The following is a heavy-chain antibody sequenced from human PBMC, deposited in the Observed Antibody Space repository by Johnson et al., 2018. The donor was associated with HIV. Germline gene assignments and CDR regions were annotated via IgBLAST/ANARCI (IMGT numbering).Heavy chain of an antibody. CDR3: TRDGGYCSGGNCYFAFDI. V-gene: IGHV3-20*04. J-gene: IGHJ3*02. D-gene: IGHD2-15*01. Sequence: VQLVESGGGVVRPGGSLRLSCAASGFTFDDYGMSWVRQAPGKGLEWVSGINWNGGNTNYADSVKGRFTISRDNTKKSLFLQLNSLRAEDTALYYCTRDGGYCSGGNCYFAFDIWGQGTMVTVSS. CDR2: INWNGGNT. CDR1: GFTFDDYG.